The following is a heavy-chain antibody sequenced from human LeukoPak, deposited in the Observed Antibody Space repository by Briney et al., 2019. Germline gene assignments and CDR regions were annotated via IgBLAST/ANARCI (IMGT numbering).Heavy chain of an antibody. CDR3: AREKDSYAPN. J-gene: IGHJ4*02. D-gene: IGHD5-18*01. V-gene: IGHV1-69*13. CDR1: GGTFSSYA. CDR2: IIPIFGTA. Sequence: ASVKVSCKASGGTFSSYAISWVRQAPGQGLEWMGGIIPIFGTANYAQKFQGRVTITADESTSTAYMELSSLRSEDTAVHYCAREKDSYAPNWGQGTLVTVSS.